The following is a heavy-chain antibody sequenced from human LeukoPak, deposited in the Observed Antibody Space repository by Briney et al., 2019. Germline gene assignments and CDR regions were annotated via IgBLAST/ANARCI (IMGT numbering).Heavy chain of an antibody. CDR1: GGSISSGDYY. J-gene: IGHJ5*02. Sequence: SETLSLTCTVSGGSISSGDYYWTWIRQLPGEGLEWIGDIYDSGTTYYNPPLRSRVTMSSDTSKNQFSLKLSSVTAADTAVYFRARGGPNYLNHWLHPWGQGTLVTVSS. CDR3: ARGGPNYLNHWLHP. D-gene: IGHD5-24*01. CDR2: IYDSGTT. V-gene: IGHV4-31*03.